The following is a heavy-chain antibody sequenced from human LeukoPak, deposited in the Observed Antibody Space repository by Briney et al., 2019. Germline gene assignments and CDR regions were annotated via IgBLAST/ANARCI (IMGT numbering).Heavy chain of an antibody. CDR1: GFTFSSYG. CDR2: ISYDGSNK. CDR3: AKMDGGNSGWCDC. V-gene: IGHV3-30*18. J-gene: IGHJ4*02. D-gene: IGHD4-23*01. Sequence: GGSLRLSCAASGFTFSSYGMHWVRQAPGKGLEWVAVISYDGSNKYYADSVKGRFTISRDNSKNTLYLQMNSLRAEDTAVYYCAKMDGGNSGWCDCWGQGTLVTVSS.